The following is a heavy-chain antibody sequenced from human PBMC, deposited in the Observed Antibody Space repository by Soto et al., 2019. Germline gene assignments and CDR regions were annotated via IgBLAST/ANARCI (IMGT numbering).Heavy chain of an antibody. CDR1: GGSISSGGYS. CDR2: IYHSGST. Sequence: SETLSLTCAVSGGSISSGGYSWSWIRQPPGKCLEWIGYIYHSGSTYYNPSLKSRVNISVDRAKSTFSLKLSSVTEADTAVYYCARANYDSSGYCYFDCWGRGSVVTICS. D-gene: IGHD3-22*01. J-gene: IGHJ4*02. CDR3: ARANYDSSGYCYFDC. V-gene: IGHV4-30-2*01.